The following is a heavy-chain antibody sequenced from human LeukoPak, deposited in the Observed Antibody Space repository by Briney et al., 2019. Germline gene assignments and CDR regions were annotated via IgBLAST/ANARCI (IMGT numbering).Heavy chain of an antibody. CDR2: IYYSGST. CDR1: GGSISSSSYY. V-gene: IGHV4-39*01. J-gene: IGHJ5*02. D-gene: IGHD2-2*01. CDR3: ARQRYCSSTSCSYGDWFDP. Sequence: SETLSLTCTVSGGSISSSSYYWGWIRQPPGKGLEWIGSIYYSGSTYYNSSLKSRVTISVDTSKNQFSLKLSSVTAADTAVYYCARQRYCSSTSCSYGDWFDPWGQGTLVTVSS.